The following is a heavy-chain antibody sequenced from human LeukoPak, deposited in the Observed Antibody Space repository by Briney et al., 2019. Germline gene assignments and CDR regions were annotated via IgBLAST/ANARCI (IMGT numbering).Heavy chain of an antibody. CDR1: GFTFSNAW. D-gene: IGHD1-1*01. V-gene: IGHV3-66*01. CDR2: IYRGGST. J-gene: IGHJ4*02. CDR3: ARGGLETAVKYFFDY. Sequence: PGGSLRLSCAASGFTFSNAWMSWVRQAPGKGLEWVSTIYRGGSTYYADSVKGRFTISRDNSKNTVYLQINTLRVEDTAVYYCARGGLETAVKYFFDYWGQGTLITVSS.